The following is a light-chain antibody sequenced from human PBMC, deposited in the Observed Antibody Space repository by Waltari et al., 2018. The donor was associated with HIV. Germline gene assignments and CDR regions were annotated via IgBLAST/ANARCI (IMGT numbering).Light chain of an antibody. Sequence: IVLTHSPATLSVSPGSRATLTCRASESVSRNLAWYQQIPGQAPRPLIYGASTRATGIPARFSGSGSGREFTLTIISLQSEDFAFYYCQQYNNWPLPFGGGTNVQIK. CDR2: GAS. J-gene: IGKJ4*01. CDR3: QQYNNWPLP. V-gene: IGKV3-15*01. CDR1: ESVSRN.